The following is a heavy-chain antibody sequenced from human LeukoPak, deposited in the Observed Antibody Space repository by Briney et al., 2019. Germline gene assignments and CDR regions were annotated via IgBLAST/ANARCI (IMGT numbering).Heavy chain of an antibody. D-gene: IGHD5-12*01. J-gene: IGHJ5*02. V-gene: IGHV1-2*02. CDR3: ARGSGYDYGWLDP. CDR2: INPNSGGT. CDR1: GYTFTGYY. Sequence: ASVKVSCKASGYTFTGYYMHWVRQAPGQGLEWMGWINPNSGGTNYAQKVQGRVTMTRDTSISTAYMELSRLRSDDTAVYYCARGSGYDYGWLDPWGQGTLVTVSS.